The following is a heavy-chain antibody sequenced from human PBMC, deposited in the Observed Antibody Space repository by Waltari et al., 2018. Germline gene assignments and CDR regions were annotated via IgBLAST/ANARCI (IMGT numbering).Heavy chain of an antibody. D-gene: IGHD6-19*01. Sequence: EVQLVESGGGLIQPGGSLRLSCAASGFIVSSNYMSWVRQAPGRGLVWVELIYSGGSTYYADSVKDRFTISRDNSKNTLYLQMDGLSVEDTAVYYCARWQQWPVRAFDYWGQGTLVTVSS. J-gene: IGHJ4*02. CDR3: ARWQQWPVRAFDY. CDR2: IYSGGST. V-gene: IGHV3-53*01. CDR1: GFIVSSNY.